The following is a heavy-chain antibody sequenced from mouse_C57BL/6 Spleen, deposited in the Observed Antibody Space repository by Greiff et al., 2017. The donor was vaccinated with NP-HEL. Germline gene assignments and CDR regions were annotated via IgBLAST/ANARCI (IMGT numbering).Heavy chain of an antibody. CDR3: ARMDYYGSSPYYFDY. V-gene: IGHV1-69*01. Sequence: QVQLQQPGAELVMPGASVKLSCKASGYTFTSYWMHWVKQRPGQGLEWIGEIDPSDSYTNYNQKFKGKSTLTVDKSSSTAYMQLSSLTSEDSAVYYCARMDYYGSSPYYFDYWGQGTTLTVSS. D-gene: IGHD1-1*01. CDR2: IDPSDSYT. CDR1: GYTFTSYW. J-gene: IGHJ2*01.